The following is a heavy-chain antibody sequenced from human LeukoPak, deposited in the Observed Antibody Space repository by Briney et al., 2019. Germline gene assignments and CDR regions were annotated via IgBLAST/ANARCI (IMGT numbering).Heavy chain of an antibody. D-gene: IGHD3-10*01. CDR3: ARVPMYGSGSYEGDDAFDI. V-gene: IGHV4-4*07. CDR2: IYTSGST. CDR1: GXXXXSYY. Sequence: SGXXXXSYYWSWIRQPAGKGLEWIGRIYTSGSTNYNPSLKSRVTMSVDTSKNQFSLKLSSVTAADTAVYYCARVPMYGSGSYEGDDAFDIWGQGTMVTVSS. J-gene: IGHJ3*02.